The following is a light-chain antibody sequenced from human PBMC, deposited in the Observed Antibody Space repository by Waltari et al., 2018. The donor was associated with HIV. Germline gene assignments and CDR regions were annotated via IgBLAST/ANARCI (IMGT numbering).Light chain of an antibody. CDR2: CAS. Sequence: EIVLTQSSGTLSLSPGERATLSCRASQSVSSSYLAWYQQKPGQAPRLLIYCASSRATGIPDRFSGSGSGTDFTLTISRLEPEDFAVYYCQQYGSSPLTFGQGTKVEIK. CDR3: QQYGSSPLT. CDR1: QSVSSSY. J-gene: IGKJ1*01. V-gene: IGKV3-20*01.